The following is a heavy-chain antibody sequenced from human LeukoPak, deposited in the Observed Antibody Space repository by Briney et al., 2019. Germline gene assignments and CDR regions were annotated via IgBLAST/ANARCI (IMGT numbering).Heavy chain of an antibody. CDR1: GFTFSSYA. Sequence: GGSLRLSCAASGFTFSSYAMSWVRQAPGKGLECVSAISGSGGSTYYADSVKGRFTISRDNSKNTLYMQMNSLGAEDTAVYYCAKDWPGDGYNFGFDYWGQGTLVTVSS. V-gene: IGHV3-23*01. CDR2: ISGSGGST. J-gene: IGHJ4*02. D-gene: IGHD5-24*01. CDR3: AKDWPGDGYNFGFDY.